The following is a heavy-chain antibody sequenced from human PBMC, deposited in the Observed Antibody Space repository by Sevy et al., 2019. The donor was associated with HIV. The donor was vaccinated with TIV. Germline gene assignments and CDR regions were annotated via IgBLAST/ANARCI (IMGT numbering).Heavy chain of an antibody. Sequence: GESLKISCSASGFTFSSYAMHWVRQAPGKGLEYVSAISSNGGSTYYADSVKGRFTITRDNSKNTLYLQMSSLRAEDTAVYYCSLGSYYQVYWGQGTLVTVSS. D-gene: IGHD1-26*01. CDR3: SLGSYYQVY. V-gene: IGHV3-64D*06. CDR1: GFTFSSYA. J-gene: IGHJ4*02. CDR2: ISSNGGST.